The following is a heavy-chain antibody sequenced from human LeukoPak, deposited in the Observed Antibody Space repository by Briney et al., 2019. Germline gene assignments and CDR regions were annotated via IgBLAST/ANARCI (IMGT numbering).Heavy chain of an antibody. D-gene: IGHD3-10*01. Sequence: AGGSLRLSCAASGFTVSSNYMSWVRQAPGKGLEWVSVIYSGGSTYYADSVKGRFTISRDNSKNTLYLQMNNLRAEDTAVYYCAKDKLGITMVRGEAYFFDYWGQGTLVTVSS. J-gene: IGHJ4*02. CDR1: GFTVSSNY. CDR2: IYSGGST. CDR3: AKDKLGITMVRGEAYFFDY. V-gene: IGHV3-53*01.